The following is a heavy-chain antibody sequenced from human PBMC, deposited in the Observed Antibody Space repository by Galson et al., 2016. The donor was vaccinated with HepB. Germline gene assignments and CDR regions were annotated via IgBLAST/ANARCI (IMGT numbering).Heavy chain of an antibody. CDR2: ISAGGGST. Sequence: SLRLSCAASGFTFSSYWIHWVRQAPGKGLVWVSGISAGGGSTYYADSVTGSFTVSRDNSRNTLYLHMNSLRAEDKAIYYCAKGGYSYGYMDYWCQGTLVTVSS. D-gene: IGHD5-18*01. CDR3: AKGGYSYGYMDY. J-gene: IGHJ4*02. CDR1: GFTFSSYW. V-gene: IGHV3-23*01.